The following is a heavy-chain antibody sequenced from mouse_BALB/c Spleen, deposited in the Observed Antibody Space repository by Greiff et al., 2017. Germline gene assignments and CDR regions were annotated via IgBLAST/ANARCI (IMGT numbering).Heavy chain of an antibody. D-gene: IGHD1-1*01. Sequence: VKLQESGPGLVAPSQRLSITCTVSGFSLTSYGVHWVRQPPGKGLEWLGVIWAGGSTNYNSALMSRLSVSKDNSKSQVFLKMNSLQTDDTAMYYCAKQGYYGSSYAWFADWGQGTLVTVSA. CDR2: IWAGGST. CDR1: GFSLTSYG. CDR3: AKQGYYGSSYAWFAD. J-gene: IGHJ3*01. V-gene: IGHV2-9*02.